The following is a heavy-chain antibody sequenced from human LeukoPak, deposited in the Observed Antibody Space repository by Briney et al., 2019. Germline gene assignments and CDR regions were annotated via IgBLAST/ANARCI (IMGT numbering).Heavy chain of an antibody. Sequence: SETLSLTCTVSGGSISSYYWSWIRQPAGKGLEWIGRIYTSGSTNYNPSLKSRVTMSVDTSKNQFSLKLSSVTAADTAVYYCAREMGYCSSTSCFRDAFDIWGQGTMVTVSS. CDR3: AREMGYCSSTSCFRDAFDI. J-gene: IGHJ3*02. V-gene: IGHV4-4*07. CDR1: GGSISSYY. D-gene: IGHD2-2*01. CDR2: IYTSGST.